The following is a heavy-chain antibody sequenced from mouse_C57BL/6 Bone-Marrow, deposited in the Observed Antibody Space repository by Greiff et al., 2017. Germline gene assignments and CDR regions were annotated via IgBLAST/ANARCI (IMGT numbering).Heavy chain of an antibody. D-gene: IGHD2-5*01. CDR1: GYTFTSYW. CDR2: IHPNSGST. CDR3: ARRDSNYRCAY. Sequence: QVQLKQPGAELVKPGASVKLSCKASGYTFTSYWMHWVKQRPGQGLEWIGMIHPNSGSTNYNEKFKSKATLTVDKSSSTAYMQLSSLTSEDSAVYYCARRDSNYRCAYWGQGTLVTVSA. J-gene: IGHJ3*01. V-gene: IGHV1-64*01.